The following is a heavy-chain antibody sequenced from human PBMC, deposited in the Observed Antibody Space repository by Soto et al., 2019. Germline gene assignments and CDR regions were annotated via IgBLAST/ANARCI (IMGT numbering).Heavy chain of an antibody. J-gene: IGHJ4*02. D-gene: IGHD5-12*01. V-gene: IGHV1-69*13. Sequence: VASVKVSCKASGGTFSSYAISWVRQAPGQGLEWMGGIIPIFGTANYAQKFQGRVTITADESTSTAYMELSSLRSEDTAVYYCAREWRMATSRRAFDYWGQGTLVTVSS. CDR2: IIPIFGTA. CDR3: AREWRMATSRRAFDY. CDR1: GGTFSSYA.